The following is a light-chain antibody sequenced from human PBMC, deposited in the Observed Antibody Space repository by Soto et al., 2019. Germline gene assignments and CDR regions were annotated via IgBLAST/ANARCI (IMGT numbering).Light chain of an antibody. V-gene: IGKV3-20*01. CDR1: PSVSSY. CDR3: QQYGSST. Sequence: FYLGERYPLSCSASPSVSSYLAWYQQNPGQAPRLLIYGASSRATGIPARFSGSGSGTDFTLTISRLEPEDFAVYYCQQYGSSTFGQGTRLEIK. CDR2: GAS. J-gene: IGKJ5*01.